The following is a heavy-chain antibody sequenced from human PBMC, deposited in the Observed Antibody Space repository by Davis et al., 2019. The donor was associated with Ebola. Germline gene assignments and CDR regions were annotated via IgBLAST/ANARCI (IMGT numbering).Heavy chain of an antibody. CDR1: GFTFKTFG. D-gene: IGHD2-15*01. J-gene: IGHJ4*02. CDR3: AGCRAGGNCYSTDY. CDR2: IWYDGMNK. Sequence: GGSLRLSCETSGFTFKTFGIHWVRQAPGKGLEWVALIWYDGMNKHYADSVRGRITVSKDNSKNTAYLQIDSLTADDTGIYYCAGCRAGGNCYSTDYWGQGTLITVSS. V-gene: IGHV3-33*01.